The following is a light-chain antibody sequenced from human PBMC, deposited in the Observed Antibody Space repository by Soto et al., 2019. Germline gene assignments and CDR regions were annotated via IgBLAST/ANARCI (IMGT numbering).Light chain of an antibody. V-gene: IGLV2-14*01. CDR3: CSYTSSNTLV. Sequence: QSVLTQPASVSGSPGQSITISCTGTSSDVGAYNYVSWYQQQPGKAPKLMIFEVSDRPSGVSNRFSGSKSGNTASLTISGLQDEDEADYYCCSYTSSNTLVFGGGTKLTVL. CDR1: SSDVGAYNY. J-gene: IGLJ2*01. CDR2: EVS.